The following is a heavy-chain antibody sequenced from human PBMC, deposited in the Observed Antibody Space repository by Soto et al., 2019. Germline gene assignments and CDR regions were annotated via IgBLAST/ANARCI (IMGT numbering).Heavy chain of an antibody. CDR1: GFTFSTFD. CDR3: VKGAWLDY. J-gene: IGHJ4*02. V-gene: IGHV3-23*01. CDR2: IRGSSGST. Sequence: EVQLLESGGGLRQPGGSLILSCASSGFTFSTFDMTWVRQPPGKGLEWVSLIRGSSGSTYYADSVKGRFTISKDNSKNTLYLQMNSLRAEDTAVYFCVKGAWLDYWGQGNMVTVSS.